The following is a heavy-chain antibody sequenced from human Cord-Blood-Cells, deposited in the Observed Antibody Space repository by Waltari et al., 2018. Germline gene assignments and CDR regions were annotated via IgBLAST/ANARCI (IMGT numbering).Heavy chain of an antibody. CDR2: IYTSGST. CDR3: ARVGSIAAAGDAFDI. CDR1: GGSISSYY. Sequence: VSGGSISSYYWSWIRQPAGKGLEWIGRIYTSGSTNYNPSLKSRVTMSVDTSKNQFSLKLSSVTAADTAVYYCARVGSIAAAGDAFDIWGQGTMVTVSS. V-gene: IGHV4-4*07. D-gene: IGHD6-13*01. J-gene: IGHJ3*02.